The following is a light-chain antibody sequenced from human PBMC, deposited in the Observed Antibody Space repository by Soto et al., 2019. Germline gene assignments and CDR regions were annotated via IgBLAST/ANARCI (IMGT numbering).Light chain of an antibody. CDR2: DVS. V-gene: IGLV2-11*01. CDR3: CSYAGRYTYV. J-gene: IGLJ1*01. Sequence: SALTQPRSVSGSPGQSVTISCTGTSSDVGGYNYVSWYQQHPGKAPKLMVYDVSKRPSGVPDRLSGSKSGHTASLTISGLQAEDEADYYCCSYAGRYTYVFGTGTKVTVL. CDR1: SSDVGGYNY.